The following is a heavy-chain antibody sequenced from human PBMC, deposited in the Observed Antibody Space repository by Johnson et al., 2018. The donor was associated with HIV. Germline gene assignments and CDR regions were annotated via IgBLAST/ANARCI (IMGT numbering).Heavy chain of an antibody. J-gene: IGHJ3*02. CDR1: GFIFSGFG. CDR3: TTDSQIIAAAGTWLAFDI. V-gene: IGHV3-15*01. D-gene: IGHD6-13*01. CDR2: IKSKNDGGTT. Sequence: VQLVESGGGVVQPGRSLRLSCAASGFIFSGFGLHWVRQAPGKGLEWVGRIKSKNDGGTTDYGAPVRGRFTISRDDSKNMLFLQLNSLKTEDTAVYYCTTDSQIIAAAGTWLAFDIWGQGTMIIVSS.